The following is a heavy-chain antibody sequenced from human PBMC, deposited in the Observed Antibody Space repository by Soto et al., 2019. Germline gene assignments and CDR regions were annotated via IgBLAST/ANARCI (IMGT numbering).Heavy chain of an antibody. J-gene: IGHJ4*02. CDR3: ARGPRYCSSTSCYTLLPWSRPFYFDY. Sequence: QLQLQESGPGLVKPSETLSLTCTVSGGSISSSSYYWGWIRQPPGKGLEWIGEINHSGSTNYNPSLKSRVTISVDTSKNQFSLKLSSVTAADTAVYYCARGPRYCSSTSCYTLLPWSRPFYFDYWGQGTLVTVSS. V-gene: IGHV4-39*07. CDR2: INHSGST. D-gene: IGHD2-2*02. CDR1: GGSISSSSYY.